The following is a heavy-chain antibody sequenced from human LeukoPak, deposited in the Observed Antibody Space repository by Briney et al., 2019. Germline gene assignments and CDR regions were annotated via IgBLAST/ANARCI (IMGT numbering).Heavy chain of an antibody. CDR1: GFTFSSYS. CDR3: ARDQNYYDSSGYFAGHAFDI. D-gene: IGHD3-22*01. V-gene: IGHV3-21*01. CDR2: ISSSSSYI. J-gene: IGHJ3*02. Sequence: PGGSLRLSCAASGFTFSSYSMNGVRQAPGKGLEWVSSISSSSSYIYYADSVKGRFTISRDNAKNSLYLQMNSLRAEDTAVYYCARDQNYYDSSGYFAGHAFDIWGQGTMVTVSS.